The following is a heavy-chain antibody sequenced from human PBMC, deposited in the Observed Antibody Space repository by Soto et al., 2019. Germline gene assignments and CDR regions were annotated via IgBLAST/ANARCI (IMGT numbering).Heavy chain of an antibody. D-gene: IGHD6-13*01. V-gene: IGHV4-4*03. CDR3: ARVGTWLSPIAEAGTIDAFDI. Sequence: PETLSLTCAVSGGSISSSNWWRLVRQPPGKGLEWIGEIYHSGGTNYNPSLKSRVTISVDKSKNQFSLKLSSVTAADTAVYYCARVGTWLSPIAEAGTIDAFDIWGQGTMVTVSS. CDR2: IYHSGGT. J-gene: IGHJ3*02. CDR1: GGSISSSNW.